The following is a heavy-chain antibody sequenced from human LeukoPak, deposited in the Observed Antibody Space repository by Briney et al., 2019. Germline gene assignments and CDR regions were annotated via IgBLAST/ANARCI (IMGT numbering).Heavy chain of an antibody. CDR1: GFKFDDYG. V-gene: IGHV3-9*01. CDR3: AKDISIGGFADGYFYGMDA. CDR2: ISWNGAIM. D-gene: IGHD4-23*01. J-gene: IGHJ6*02. Sequence: GGSLRLSCATSGFKFDDYGMHWVRQAPREGLEWVSGISWNGAIMVYADSVKGRFTISRDNAKSSLYLQMNSLRAEDTALYYCAKDISIGGFADGYFYGMDAWGQGTTVTVSS.